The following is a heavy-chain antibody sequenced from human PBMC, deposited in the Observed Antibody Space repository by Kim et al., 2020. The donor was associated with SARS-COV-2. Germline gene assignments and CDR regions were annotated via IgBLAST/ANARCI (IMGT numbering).Heavy chain of an antibody. Sequence: SETLSLTCAVYGGSFSGYYWSWIRQPPGKGLEWIGEINHSGSTNYNPSLKSRVTISVDTSKNQFSLKLSSVTAADTAVYYCACQPPIAAAGGGGTNNWFDPWGHVTTNNWFDPWGQGTLVTVSS. V-gene: IGHV4-34*01. J-gene: IGHJ5*02. CDR2: INHSGST. CDR3: ACQPPIAAAGGGGTNNWFDPWGHVTTNNWFDP. D-gene: IGHD6-13*01. CDR1: GGSFSGYY.